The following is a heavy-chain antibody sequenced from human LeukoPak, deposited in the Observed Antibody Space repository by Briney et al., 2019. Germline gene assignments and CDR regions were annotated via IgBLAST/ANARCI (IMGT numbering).Heavy chain of an antibody. CDR1: GFTFSSYW. CDR3: ARVVRSEYYYDSSGYYKNLYYYYMDV. Sequence: GGSLRLSCAASGFTFSSYWMSWVRQAPGKGLEWVANIKQDGSEKYYVDSVKGRFTISRDNAKNSLYLQMNSLRAEDTAVYYCARVVRSEYYYDSSGYYKNLYYYYMDVWGKGTTVTVSS. CDR2: IKQDGSEK. D-gene: IGHD3-22*01. V-gene: IGHV3-7*03. J-gene: IGHJ6*03.